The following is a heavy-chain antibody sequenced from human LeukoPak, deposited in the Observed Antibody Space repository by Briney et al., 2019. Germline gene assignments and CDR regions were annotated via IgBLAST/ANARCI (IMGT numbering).Heavy chain of an antibody. V-gene: IGHV3-33*06. CDR3: AKGVAISTYLLYAFDI. Sequence: GRSLRLSCAASGFTFSSYGMHGVRQAPGKGVEGVAVIWYDGSNKYYADYVKGRCTISRDNSKNTLYLQMNSLRAEDTAVYYCAKGVAISTYLLYAFDIWGQGTMVTVSS. CDR2: IWYDGSNK. D-gene: IGHD2/OR15-2a*01. CDR1: GFTFSSYG. J-gene: IGHJ3*02.